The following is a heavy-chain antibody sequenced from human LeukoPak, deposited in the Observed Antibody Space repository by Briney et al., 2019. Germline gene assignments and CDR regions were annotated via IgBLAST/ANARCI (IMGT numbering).Heavy chain of an antibody. Sequence: RPGGSLRLSCAASGFTFDDYGMSWVRHAPGKGLEWVSGINWNGGSTVYADSVKGRFTISRDNAKNSLYLQMNSLRAEDTAVYYCAKVAKYYYGPETYYFFEQWGQGTPVTASS. D-gene: IGHD3-10*01. V-gene: IGHV3-20*04. J-gene: IGHJ4*02. CDR3: AKVAKYYYGPETYYFFEQ. CDR1: GFTFDDYG. CDR2: INWNGGST.